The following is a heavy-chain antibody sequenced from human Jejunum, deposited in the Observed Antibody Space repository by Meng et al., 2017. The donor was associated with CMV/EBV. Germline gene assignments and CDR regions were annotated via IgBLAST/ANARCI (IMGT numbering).Heavy chain of an antibody. CDR3: VRYYHGSGTYHAFDY. J-gene: IGHJ4*02. CDR2: IGDSGGFT. CDR1: FPFSSYA. Sequence: FPFSSYAMSWVRQAPGKGLEWVSVIGDSGGFTASTDSAKGRFTISRDNSKNTLYLQMNSLRAEDTAVYYCVRYYHGSGTYHAFDYWGQGTLVTVSS. V-gene: IGHV3-23*01. D-gene: IGHD3-10*01.